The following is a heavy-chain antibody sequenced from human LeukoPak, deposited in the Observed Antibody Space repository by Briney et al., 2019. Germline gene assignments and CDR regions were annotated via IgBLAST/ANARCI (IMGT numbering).Heavy chain of an antibody. D-gene: IGHD5-24*01. Sequence: KPSETLSLTCAVSGYSTSSDYYWGWIRQPPGKGLEWIGSIYHSGSTYYNPSLESRVTISLDTSKNQFSLKLSSVTAADTAVYYCARGQRWLQYDDAFDIWGQGTMVIISS. J-gene: IGHJ3*02. CDR3: ARGQRWLQYDDAFDI. V-gene: IGHV4-38-2*01. CDR2: IYHSGST. CDR1: GYSTSSDYY.